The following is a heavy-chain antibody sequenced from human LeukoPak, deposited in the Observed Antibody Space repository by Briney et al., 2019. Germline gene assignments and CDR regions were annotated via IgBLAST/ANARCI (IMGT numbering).Heavy chain of an antibody. V-gene: IGHV4-34*01. CDR2: INHSGST. D-gene: IGHD4-17*01. CDR3: ARDFGDYGDAFDI. J-gene: IGHJ3*02. Sequence: PGGSLRLSCAASGFTFSSYAMSWIRQPPGKGLEWIGEINHSGSTNYNPSLKSRVTISVDTSKNQFSLKLSSVTAADTVVYYCARDFGDYGDAFDIWGQGTMVTVSS. CDR1: GFTFSSYA.